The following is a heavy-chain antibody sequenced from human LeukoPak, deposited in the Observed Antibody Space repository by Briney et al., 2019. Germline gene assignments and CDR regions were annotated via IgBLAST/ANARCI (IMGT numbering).Heavy chain of an antibody. CDR1: GFTFSSYA. Sequence: GRSLRLSCAASGFTFSSYAMHWVRQAPGKGLEWVAVISYDGSNKYYADSVKGRFTISRDNSKNTLYLQMNSLRAEDTAVYYCISSNPSSDYWSQGTLVTASS. V-gene: IGHV3-30-3*01. CDR3: ISSNPSSDY. D-gene: IGHD1-14*01. CDR2: ISYDGSNK. J-gene: IGHJ4*02.